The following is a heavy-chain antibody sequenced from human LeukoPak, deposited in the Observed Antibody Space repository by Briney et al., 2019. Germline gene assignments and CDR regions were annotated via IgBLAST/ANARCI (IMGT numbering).Heavy chain of an antibody. Sequence: GGSLRLSCAASGFTFSTFAMLWVRQPPGKGLEWVSGISGSGVYTYYADSVKGRFTISRDNSKNTLYLQMNSLRAEDTAVYYCARHEPSRYCSSTSCPLLYYYYMDVWGKGTTVTISS. V-gene: IGHV3-23*01. CDR2: ISGSGVYT. CDR1: GFTFSTFA. D-gene: IGHD2-2*01. CDR3: ARHEPSRYCSSTSCPLLYYYYMDV. J-gene: IGHJ6*03.